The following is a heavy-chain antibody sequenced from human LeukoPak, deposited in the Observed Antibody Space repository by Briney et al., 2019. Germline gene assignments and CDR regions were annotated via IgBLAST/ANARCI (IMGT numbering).Heavy chain of an antibody. Sequence: SETLSLTCTVSGYSISSGYLWGWIRQAPGKGLEWIASITRTGGTYYSPSLKSRVTISVDTSRNQFSLRLTSVTAPDAAVYFCARQYGGNLYLLYMDVWGKGTTVTVSS. CDR1: GYSISSGYL. J-gene: IGHJ6*03. V-gene: IGHV4-38-2*02. CDR2: ITRTGGT. CDR3: ARQYGGNLYLLYMDV. D-gene: IGHD4/OR15-4a*01.